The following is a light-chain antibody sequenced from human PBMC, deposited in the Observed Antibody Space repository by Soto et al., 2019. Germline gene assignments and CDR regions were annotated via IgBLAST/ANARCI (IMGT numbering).Light chain of an antibody. CDR1: SSDVGSYNL. V-gene: IGLV2-23*01. CDR2: EDN. J-gene: IGLJ2*01. CDR3: CSYAGNGFVV. Sequence: QSALTQPASVSGSPGQSITISCTGTSSDVGSYNLVSWYQQYPGKAPKLMIYEDNKRPSGVSNRFSGSKSGNTASLTISGLRAGEGADYYCCSYAGNGFVVFGGGTK.